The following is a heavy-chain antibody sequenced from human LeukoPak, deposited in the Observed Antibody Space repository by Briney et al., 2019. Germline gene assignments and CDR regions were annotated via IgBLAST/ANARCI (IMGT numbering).Heavy chain of an antibody. CDR1: GGSFSGYY. Sequence: SETLSLTCAVYGGSFSGYYWSWIRQPPGKGLEWIGEIIHSGSTNYNPSLKSRVTISVDTSKNQFSLKLSSVTAADTAVYYCARIDVDTAMVTGAFDIWGQGTMVTVSS. V-gene: IGHV4-34*12. J-gene: IGHJ3*02. CDR2: IIHSGST. D-gene: IGHD5-18*01. CDR3: ARIDVDTAMVTGAFDI.